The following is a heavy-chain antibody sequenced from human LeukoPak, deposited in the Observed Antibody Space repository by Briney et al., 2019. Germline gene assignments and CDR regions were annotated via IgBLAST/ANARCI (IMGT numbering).Heavy chain of an antibody. V-gene: IGHV1-18*01. CDR1: GGTFSSYA. J-gene: IGHJ4*02. D-gene: IGHD3-22*01. CDR2: ISAYNGNT. CDR3: ARDLPQDYYDSSGYYFSVGY. Sequence: ASVKVSCKASGGTFSSYAISWVRQAPGQGLEWMGWISAYNGNTNYAQKLQGRVTMTTDTSTSTAYMELRSLRSDDTAVYYCARDLPQDYYDSSGYYFSVGYWGQGTLVTVSS.